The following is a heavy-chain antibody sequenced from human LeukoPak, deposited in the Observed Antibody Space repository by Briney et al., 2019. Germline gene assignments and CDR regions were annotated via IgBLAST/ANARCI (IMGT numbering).Heavy chain of an antibody. J-gene: IGHJ4*02. D-gene: IGHD3-22*01. CDR1: GYTFTSYG. CDR3: ASSGYDSSGTDYFDY. CDR2: ISAYNGNT. V-gene: IGHV1-18*01. Sequence: ASVKVSCKASGYTFTSYGISWVRQAPGRGLEWMGWISAYNGNTNYAQKLQGRVTMTTDTSTSTAYMELRSLRSDDTAVYYCASSGYDSSGTDYFDYWGQGTLVTVSS.